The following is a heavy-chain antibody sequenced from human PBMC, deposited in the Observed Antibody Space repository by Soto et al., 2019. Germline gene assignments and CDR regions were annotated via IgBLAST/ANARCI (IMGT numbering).Heavy chain of an antibody. V-gene: IGHV4-39*01. CDR3: ARHLGVRGYCSGGSCYFDY. J-gene: IGHJ4*02. CDR2: IYYSGST. CDR1: GGSISSSSYY. D-gene: IGHD2-15*01. Sequence: QLQLQESGPGLVKPSETLSLTCTVSGGSISSSSYYWGWIRQPPGKGLEWIGSIYYSGSTYYNPSLKSRVTISVDTSKNQFSLKLSSVTAADTAVYYCARHLGVRGYCSGGSCYFDYWGQGTLVTVSS.